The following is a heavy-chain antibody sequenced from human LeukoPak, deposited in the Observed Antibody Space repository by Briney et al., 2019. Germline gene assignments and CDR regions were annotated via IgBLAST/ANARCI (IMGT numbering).Heavy chain of an antibody. CDR2: IPPSGDST. CDR3: ARDSNLWHEREPNYYGSDLNKSGDY. Sequence: GGSLRLSCGASGFTFSTYAMGWVRQAPGRGLEWVSSIPPSGDSTYYADSVKGRFTISRDNAKNSLYLQMNSLRAEDAAVYYCARDSNLWHEREPNYYGSDLNKSGDYWGQGTLVTVSS. J-gene: IGHJ4*02. D-gene: IGHD3-10*01. CDR1: GFTFSTYA. V-gene: IGHV3-23*01.